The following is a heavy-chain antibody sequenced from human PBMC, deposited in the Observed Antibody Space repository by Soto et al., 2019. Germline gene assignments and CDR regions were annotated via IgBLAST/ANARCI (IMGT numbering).Heavy chain of an antibody. D-gene: IGHD3-3*01. V-gene: IGHV1-69*01. CDR2: IIPIFGTA. Sequence: QVQLVQSGAEVKKPGSSVKVSCKASGGTFSSYAISWVRQAPGQGLEWMGEIIPIFGTANYAQKFQGRVTITADESTSTAYMELSSLRSEDTAVYYCARGSITIFGVVIIQDYYYYYGMDVWGQGTTVTVSS. CDR1: GGTFSSYA. CDR3: ARGSITIFGVVIIQDYYYYYGMDV. J-gene: IGHJ6*02.